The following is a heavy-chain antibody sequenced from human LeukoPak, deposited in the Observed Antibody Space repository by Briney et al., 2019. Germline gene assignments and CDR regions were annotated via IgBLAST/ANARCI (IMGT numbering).Heavy chain of an antibody. Sequence: SQTLSLTCTVSGGSISSGGYYWSWIRQHPGKGLEWIGYIYYSGSTYYNPPLKSRVTISVDTSKNQSSLKLSSVTAADTAVYYCARNVDTATGGGFDYWGQGTLVTVSS. J-gene: IGHJ4*02. CDR1: GGSISSGGYY. V-gene: IGHV4-31*03. D-gene: IGHD5-18*01. CDR3: ARNVDTATGGGFDY. CDR2: IYYSGST.